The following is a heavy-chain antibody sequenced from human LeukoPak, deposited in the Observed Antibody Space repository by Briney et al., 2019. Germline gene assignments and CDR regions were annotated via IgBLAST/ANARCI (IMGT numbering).Heavy chain of an antibody. Sequence: GGSLRLSCAASGFTFSSYSMNWVRQAPGKGLEWVSSIRSSSYIYYADSVKGRFTISRDNAKNSLYLQMNSLRAEDTAVYYCASRSYGMDVWGQGTTVTVSS. D-gene: IGHD2-15*01. V-gene: IGHV3-21*01. CDR2: IRSSSYI. CDR3: ASRSYGMDV. J-gene: IGHJ6*02. CDR1: GFTFSSYS.